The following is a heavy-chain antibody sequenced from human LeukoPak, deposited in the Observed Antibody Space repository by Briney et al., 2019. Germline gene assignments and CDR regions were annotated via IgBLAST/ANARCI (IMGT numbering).Heavy chain of an antibody. CDR3: ARDCSSTSCYRGRAFDI. J-gene: IGHJ3*02. CDR2: MSSRSGII. CDR1: GFNFSDYY. V-gene: IGHV3-11*04. Sequence: GGSLRLSCVASGFNFSDYYMNWIRQSPGKGLEWISYMSSRSGIIYYADSVKGRFTISRDNAKNSLYLQMNSLRAEDTAVYYCARDCSSTSCYRGRAFDIWGQGTMVTVSS. D-gene: IGHD2-2*02.